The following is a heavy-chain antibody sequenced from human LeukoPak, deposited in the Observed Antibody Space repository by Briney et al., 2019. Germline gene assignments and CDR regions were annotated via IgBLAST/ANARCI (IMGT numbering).Heavy chain of an antibody. D-gene: IGHD3-10*01. CDR1: GGTFSSYA. Sequence: GSSVKVSCKAAGGTFSSYAISWVRQAPGQGLEWMGRIIPIFGTANYAQKFQGRVTITTDESTSTAYMELSNLRSEDTAVYYCARRGEVSQAEFDYWGQGTLVTVSS. CDR2: IIPIFGTA. J-gene: IGHJ4*02. V-gene: IGHV1-69*05. CDR3: ARRGEVSQAEFDY.